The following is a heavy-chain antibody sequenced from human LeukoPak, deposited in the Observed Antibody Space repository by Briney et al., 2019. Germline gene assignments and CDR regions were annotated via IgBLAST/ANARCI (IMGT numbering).Heavy chain of an antibody. Sequence: SETLSLTCTVSGSSISSSSYYWGWIRQPPGKGLEWIGSIYYSGSTYYNPSLKSRVTISVDTSKNQFSLKLSSVTAADTAVYYCATEPVLRYFDWSPGASGMDVWGQGTTVTVSS. D-gene: IGHD3-9*01. V-gene: IGHV4-39*01. CDR1: GSSISSSSYY. J-gene: IGHJ6*02. CDR2: IYYSGST. CDR3: ATEPVLRYFDWSPGASGMDV.